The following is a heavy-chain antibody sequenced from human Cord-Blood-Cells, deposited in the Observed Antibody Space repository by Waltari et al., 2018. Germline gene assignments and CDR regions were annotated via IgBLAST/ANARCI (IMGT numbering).Heavy chain of an antibody. CDR1: GGPFSSYA. Sequence: QVQLVQSGAEVKKPGSSVKVSCKASGGPFSSYAISWVGQAPGQGLEWMGGIIPIFGTANYAQKFQGRVTITADESTSTAYMELSSLRSEDTAVYYCARRGRDYSNYYYYGMDVWGQGTTVTVSS. CDR2: IIPIFGTA. CDR3: ARRGRDYSNYYYYGMDV. J-gene: IGHJ6*02. D-gene: IGHD4-4*01. V-gene: IGHV1-69*01.